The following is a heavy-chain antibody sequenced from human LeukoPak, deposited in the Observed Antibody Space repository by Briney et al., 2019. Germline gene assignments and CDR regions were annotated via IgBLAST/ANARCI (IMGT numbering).Heavy chain of an antibody. V-gene: IGHV3-30*04. CDR3: ARDWSSAVAGRLDY. J-gene: IGHJ4*02. CDR1: GFTFSSYA. Sequence: PGGSLRLSCAASGFTFSSYAMHWVRQAPGKGLEWVAFIRYDGSNIHYADSVKGRFTISRDNSKNILYLQMNSLRAEDTAVYYCARDWSSAVAGRLDYWGQGPLVTVSS. D-gene: IGHD6-19*01. CDR2: IRYDGSNI.